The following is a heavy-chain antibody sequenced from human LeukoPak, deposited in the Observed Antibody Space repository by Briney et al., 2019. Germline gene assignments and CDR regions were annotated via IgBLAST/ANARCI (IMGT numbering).Heavy chain of an antibody. J-gene: IGHJ3*02. Sequence: PGGSLRLSCAASGFTFSLYEMNWVRQAPGKGLEWVAAILYDGGNKYYADSVKGRFTISRDNSKNTLYLQMNSLRAEETTVYYCAREGPHAFDIWGQGTMVTVSS. CDR2: ILYDGGNK. CDR1: GFTFSLYE. V-gene: IGHV3-30-3*01. CDR3: AREGPHAFDI.